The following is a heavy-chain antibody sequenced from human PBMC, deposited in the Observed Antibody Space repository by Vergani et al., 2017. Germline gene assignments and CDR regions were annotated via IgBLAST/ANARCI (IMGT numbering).Heavy chain of an antibody. CDR3: ARHNLWGDSQTGIDF. J-gene: IGHJ4*02. Sequence: QVQLQESGPGLVKPSETLSLTCAVSGYSISSGSYWAWIRQPPGKGLEWIGSIFHSWTTHYNPSIESLVTISVDTSRNQFPLRLSAVTAADAAVYYCARHNLWGDSQTGIDFWGLGTLVIVSS. CDR2: IFHSWTT. CDR1: GYSISSGSY. D-gene: IGHD2-21*02. V-gene: IGHV4-38-2*01.